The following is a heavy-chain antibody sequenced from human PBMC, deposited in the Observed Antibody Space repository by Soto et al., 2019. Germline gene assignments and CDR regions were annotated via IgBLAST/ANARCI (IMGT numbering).Heavy chain of an antibody. CDR3: ASLGFGELLSGQFDY. CDR1: GFTFSSYS. Sequence: GGSLRLSCAASGFTFSSYSMNWVRQAPGKGLEWVSSISSSSSYIYYADSVKGRFTISRDNAKNSLYLQMNSLRAEDTAVYYCASLGFGELLSGQFDYWGQGTLVTVSS. V-gene: IGHV3-21*01. CDR2: ISSSSSYI. D-gene: IGHD3-10*01. J-gene: IGHJ4*02.